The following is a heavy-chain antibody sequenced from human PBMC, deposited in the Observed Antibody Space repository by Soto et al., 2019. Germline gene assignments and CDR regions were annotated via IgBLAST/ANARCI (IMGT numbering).Heavy chain of an antibody. J-gene: IGHJ6*02. D-gene: IGHD3-10*01. CDR1: GYTFTSYY. CDR3: ASYGSGSYYTGGMDV. CDR2: INPSGGST. V-gene: IGHV1-46*03. Sequence: ASVKVSCKASGYTFTSYYMHWVRQAPGQGLDWLGIINPSGGSTSYAQKFQGRVTMTRDTSTSTFYMELSSLRSEDTALYYCASYGSGSYYTGGMDVWGQGTTVTVSS.